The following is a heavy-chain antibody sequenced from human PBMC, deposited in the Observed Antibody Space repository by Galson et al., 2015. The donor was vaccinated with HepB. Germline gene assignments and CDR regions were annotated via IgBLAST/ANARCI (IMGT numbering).Heavy chain of an antibody. CDR2: MYTNGNT. D-gene: IGHD2-2*01. CDR1: GDSIRNYY. V-gene: IGHV4-4*07. J-gene: IGHJ2*01. CDR3: ARDKGYQLFYWYFDL. Sequence: SETLSLTCTVSGDSIRNYYWSWIRQSAEKGLEWIGRMYTNGNTNYNPSLRSRVTMSVDTSKNQFSMNLTSVTAADTAVYFCARDKGYQLFYWYFDLWGRGTQVTVSS.